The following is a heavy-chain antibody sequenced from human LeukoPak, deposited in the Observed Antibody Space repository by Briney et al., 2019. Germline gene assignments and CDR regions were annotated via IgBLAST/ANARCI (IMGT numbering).Heavy chain of an antibody. CDR2: IYYSGST. CDR3: TRRPRSSGSYFFDY. V-gene: IGHV4-39*01. CDR1: GGSISSSSSY. J-gene: IGHJ4*02. Sequence: SETLSLTCTVSGGSISSSSSYWGWIRQPPGKGLEWIGSIYYSGSTYYNPSLKSRFTISVDTSKNQFSLKLSSVTAADTAVYYCTRRPRSSGSYFFDYWGQGTLVTVSS. D-gene: IGHD3-10*01.